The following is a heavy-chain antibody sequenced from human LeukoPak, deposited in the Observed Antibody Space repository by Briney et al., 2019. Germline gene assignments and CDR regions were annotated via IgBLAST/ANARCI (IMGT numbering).Heavy chain of an antibody. CDR2: INWSGGGT. CDR1: GFAFRDYG. D-gene: IGHD6-13*01. CDR3: ARGGFGSSWPTY. Sequence: GGSLRLSCAAPGFAFRDYGMSWVRQPPGKGLEWVSGINWSGGGTGYADSVKGRFTISRDNTKNALYLQINSLRAEDTAFYYCARGGFGSSWPTYWGQGPLVIVSS. J-gene: IGHJ4*02. V-gene: IGHV3-20*04.